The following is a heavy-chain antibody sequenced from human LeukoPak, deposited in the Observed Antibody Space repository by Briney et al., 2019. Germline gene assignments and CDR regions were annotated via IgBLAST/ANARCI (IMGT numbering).Heavy chain of an antibody. V-gene: IGHV3-30*18. CDR1: GCIFDNFG. Sequence: GRSLRLSCAASGCIFDNFGMHWVRQVPGKGLEWLALISHDGSNEYYGDFVKGRFTTSRDNSKNTVYLQMNALRPEDTVMYYCAKVGKGQLLEAFDIWGQGTMVTVSP. D-gene: IGHD2-2*01. CDR2: ISHDGSNE. CDR3: AKVGKGQLLEAFDI. J-gene: IGHJ3*02.